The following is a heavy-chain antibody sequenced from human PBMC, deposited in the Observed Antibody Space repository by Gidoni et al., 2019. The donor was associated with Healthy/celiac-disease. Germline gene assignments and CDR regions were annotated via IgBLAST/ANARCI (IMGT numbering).Heavy chain of an antibody. CDR2: IIPIFGTA. J-gene: IGHJ6*03. Sequence: QVQLVQSGAEVKKPGSSVKVSCKASGGTFSSYAISWVRQAPGQGLEWMGGIIPIFGTANYAQKFQGRVTITADESTRTAYMELSSLRSEDTAVYYCASTPSDIVVVPAADPSYYYYYYMDVWGKGTTVTVSS. D-gene: IGHD2-2*01. V-gene: IGHV1-69*01. CDR1: GGTFSSYA. CDR3: ASTPSDIVVVPAADPSYYYYYYMDV.